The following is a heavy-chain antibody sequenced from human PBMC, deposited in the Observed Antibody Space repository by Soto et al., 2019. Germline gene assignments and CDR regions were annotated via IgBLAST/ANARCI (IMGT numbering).Heavy chain of an antibody. CDR1: GGTFSSYA. D-gene: IGHD2-15*01. Sequence: QVQLVQSGAEVKKPGSSVKVSCKASGGTFSSYAISWVRQAPGQGLEWMGGIIPIFGTANYAQKFQGRVTITAAESTSTAYMELSSLRSEDTAVYYCARNVVVAATRAYYFDYWGQGTLVTVAS. CDR2: IIPIFGTA. CDR3: ARNVVVAATRAYYFDY. V-gene: IGHV1-69*01. J-gene: IGHJ4*02.